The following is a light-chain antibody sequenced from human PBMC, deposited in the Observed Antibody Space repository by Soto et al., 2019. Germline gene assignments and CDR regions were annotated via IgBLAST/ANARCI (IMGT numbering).Light chain of an antibody. J-gene: IGLJ1*01. CDR2: DVS. Sequence: QSVLTQPASVSGSPGQSITISCTGTSSDVGGYNYVSWYQQHPGKAPKLMIYDVSNRPSGVSNRFSGSKSGNTASLTISGLQADDEADYYCSSSTSSSTLEVFGTGTKLTVL. CDR1: SSDVGGYNY. CDR3: SSSTSSSTLEV. V-gene: IGLV2-14*01.